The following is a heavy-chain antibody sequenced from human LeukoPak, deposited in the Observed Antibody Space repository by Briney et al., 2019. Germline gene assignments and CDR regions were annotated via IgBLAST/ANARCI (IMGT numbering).Heavy chain of an antibody. D-gene: IGHD4-11*01. J-gene: IGHJ4*02. V-gene: IGHV3-74*01. Sequence: PGGSLRLSCAASGFTFNNYWMRWVRQVPGKGLVWVSSINAGGSSTAYADSVKGRFTISRDNAKNTLYLQMNSLRAEDTAVYYCARSNQADHYWGQGTLVTVSS. CDR3: ARSNQADHY. CDR2: INAGGSST. CDR1: GFTFNNYW.